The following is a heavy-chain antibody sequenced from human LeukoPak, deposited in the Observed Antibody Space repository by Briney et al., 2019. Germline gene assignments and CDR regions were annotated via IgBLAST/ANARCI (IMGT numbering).Heavy chain of an antibody. Sequence: GGSLRLSCAASAFTFSTSSMNWVRQAPGKGLEWVSYISSGGTTIYYADSVKGRFTISRDNAKNSLFLQMNSLRVEDTAVYYCARTIGTDRYFDYWGQGTLVTVSS. CDR2: ISSGGTTI. CDR1: AFTFSTSS. V-gene: IGHV3-48*01. J-gene: IGHJ4*02. CDR3: ARTIGTDRYFDY. D-gene: IGHD1-1*01.